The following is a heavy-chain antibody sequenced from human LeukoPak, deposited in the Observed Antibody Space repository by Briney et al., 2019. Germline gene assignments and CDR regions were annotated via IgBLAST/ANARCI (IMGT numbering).Heavy chain of an antibody. V-gene: IGHV4-59*06. CDR3: ARDRWDLGAFDI. Sequence: SETLSLTCTVSGGSISSYYWSWIRQHPGKGLEWIGYIYYSGSTYYNPSLKSRVTISVDTSKNQFSLKLSSVTAADTAVYYCARDRWDLGAFDIWGQGTMVTVSS. CDR2: IYYSGST. D-gene: IGHD5-24*01. J-gene: IGHJ3*02. CDR1: GGSISSYY.